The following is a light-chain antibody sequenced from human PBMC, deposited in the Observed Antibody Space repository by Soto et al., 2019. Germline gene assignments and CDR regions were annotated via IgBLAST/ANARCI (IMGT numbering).Light chain of an antibody. J-gene: IGLJ2*01. Sequence: QSVLTQPRSVSGSPVQSVTISCTGTCSYVGSYNYVSWYQQHPGKAPKVMIYDVNKRPSGVPDLFSGSKSGNTASMTISGLQAEDEADYYFCAYAGRETWVFGVGTKVTVL. V-gene: IGLV2-11*01. CDR3: CAYAGRETWV. CDR2: DVN. CDR1: CSYVGSYNY.